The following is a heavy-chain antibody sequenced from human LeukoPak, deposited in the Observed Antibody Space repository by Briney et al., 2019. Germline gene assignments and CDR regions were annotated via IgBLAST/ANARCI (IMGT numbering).Heavy chain of an antibody. CDR1: GGTFSSYA. V-gene: IGHV1-69*04. CDR2: IIPILGIA. CDR3: ATHARSSGWVNWFDP. Sequence: SVKLSCKASGGTFSSYAISWVRQAPGQGLEWMGRIIPILGIANYAQKFQGRVTITADKSTSTAYMELSSLRSEDTAVYYCATHARSSGWVNWFDPWGQGTLVTVSS. D-gene: IGHD6-19*01. J-gene: IGHJ5*02.